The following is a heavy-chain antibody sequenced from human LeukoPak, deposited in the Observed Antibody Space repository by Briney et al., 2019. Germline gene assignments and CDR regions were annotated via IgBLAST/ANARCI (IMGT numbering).Heavy chain of an antibody. J-gene: IGHJ4*02. Sequence: RGSLRLSCAAAGFTFSSYEMNWVRQAPGKWLGWVSYISSSGSTIYYADSVKGRFTISRDTAKNSLYLQMNSLRAEDTAVYYCARGGYYGSGSFGDYWGQGTLVTVSS. D-gene: IGHD3-10*01. CDR3: ARGGYYGSGSFGDY. V-gene: IGHV3-48*03. CDR1: GFTFSSYE. CDR2: ISSSGSTI.